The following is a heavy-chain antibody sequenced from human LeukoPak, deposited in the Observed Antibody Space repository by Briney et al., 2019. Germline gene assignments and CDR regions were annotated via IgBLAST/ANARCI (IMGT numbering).Heavy chain of an antibody. J-gene: IGHJ5*02. CDR2: IYYSGST. V-gene: IGHV4-39*07. CDR1: GGSISSSSYY. D-gene: IGHD6-19*01. CDR3: AREEQWLFDP. Sequence: SETLSLTCTVSGGSISSSSYYWGWIRQPPGKGLERIGSIYYSGSTYYNPSLKSRVTISVDTSKNQFSLKLSSVTAAGTAVYYCAREEQWLFDPWGQGTLVTVSS.